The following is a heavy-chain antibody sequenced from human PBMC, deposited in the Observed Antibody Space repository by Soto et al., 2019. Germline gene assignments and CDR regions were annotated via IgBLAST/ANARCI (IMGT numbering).Heavy chain of an antibody. CDR2: IIPIFGTA. J-gene: IGHJ6*02. CDR3: ARDQYGSGSHEGLGGMDV. D-gene: IGHD3-10*01. CDR1: GGTFSSYA. Sequence: QVQLVQSGAEVKKPGTSVKVSCKASGGTFSSYAISWVRQAPGQGLEWMGGIIPIFGTANYAQKFQGRVTITADESTSTAYMELSSPRSEDTAVYYCARDQYGSGSHEGLGGMDVWGQGTTVTVSS. V-gene: IGHV1-69*12.